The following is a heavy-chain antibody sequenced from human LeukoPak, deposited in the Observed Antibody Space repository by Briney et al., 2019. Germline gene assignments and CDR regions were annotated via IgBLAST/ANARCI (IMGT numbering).Heavy chain of an antibody. J-gene: IGHJ3*02. CDR1: GGSISSYY. Sequence: SETLSFTCTVSGGSISSYYWSWIRQPAGKGLEWIGRIYTSGSTNYNPSLKSRVTISVDKSKNQFSLKLSSVTAADTAVYYCASLNSSGWYLPGDAFDIWGQGTMVTVSS. D-gene: IGHD6-19*01. V-gene: IGHV4-4*07. CDR3: ASLNSSGWYLPGDAFDI. CDR2: IYTSGST.